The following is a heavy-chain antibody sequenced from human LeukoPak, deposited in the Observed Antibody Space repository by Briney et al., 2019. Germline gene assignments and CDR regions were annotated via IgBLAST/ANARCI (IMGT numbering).Heavy chain of an antibody. CDR3: AKTKERWLQSMGYYFDY. V-gene: IGHV4-39*01. CDR1: GGSISSSSYY. J-gene: IGHJ4*02. D-gene: IGHD5-24*01. CDR2: IYYSGST. Sequence: PSETLSLTCTVSGGSISSSSYYWGWIRQPPGKGLEWIGSIYYSGSTYYNPSLKSRVTISVDTSKNQFSLKLSSVTAADTAVYYCAKTKERWLQSMGYYFDYWGQGTLVTVSS.